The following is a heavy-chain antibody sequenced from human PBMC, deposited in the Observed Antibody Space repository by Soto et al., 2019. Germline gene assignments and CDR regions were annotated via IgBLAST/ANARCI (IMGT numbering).Heavy chain of an antibody. J-gene: IGHJ3*01. CDR1: GCRFTNYA. CDR3: VREGRGSFDF. Sequence: ESSVRRSCAASGCRFTNYAMNWFRQAPGKGLEWVSVIGGRGNSAYYADSVQGRFTISRDNSKNTLSLQMSSLTADDTAIYYCVREGRGSFDFWGRGTMVTVSS. D-gene: IGHD5-12*01. V-gene: IGHV3-23*01. CDR2: IGGRGNSA.